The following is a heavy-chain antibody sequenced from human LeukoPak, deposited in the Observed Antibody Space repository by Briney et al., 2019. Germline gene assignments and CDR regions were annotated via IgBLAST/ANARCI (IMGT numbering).Heavy chain of an antibody. CDR3: ARRAMVRGGTYFDY. J-gene: IGHJ4*02. Sequence: SETLSLTCTVSGGSISSSSYSWGGIRQPPGKGLECMGGIYYSGSTYYNPSLKSRVTISVDTSKNQFSLKLSSVTAADTAVYYCARRAMVRGGTYFDYWGQGTLVTVSS. CDR2: IYYSGST. V-gene: IGHV4-39*01. CDR1: GGSISSSSYS. D-gene: IGHD3-10*01.